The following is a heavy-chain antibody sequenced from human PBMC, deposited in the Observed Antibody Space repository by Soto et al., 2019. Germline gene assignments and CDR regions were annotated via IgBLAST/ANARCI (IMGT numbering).Heavy chain of an antibody. V-gene: IGHV1-8*01. J-gene: IGHJ6*02. CDR2: MNPNSGNT. D-gene: IGHD6-6*01. Sequence: QVQLVQSGAEVKKPGASVKVSCKASGYTFTSYDINWVRQATGQGLEWMGWMNPNSGNTGYAQKFQGRVTMTRNTSISTAYMELSTLRSEDTAVYYCARGSYSSSSWGADYGMDVWGQGTTVTVSS. CDR3: ARGSYSSSSWGADYGMDV. CDR1: GYTFTSYD.